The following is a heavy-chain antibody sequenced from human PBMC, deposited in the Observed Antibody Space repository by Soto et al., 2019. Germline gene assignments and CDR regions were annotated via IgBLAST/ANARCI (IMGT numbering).Heavy chain of an antibody. Sequence: EVQLVESGGGLVKPGGSLRLSCAASGFTFSSYSMNWVRQAPGKGLEWVSSLSSSSSYIYCADSVKGRFTISRDNAKNSLYLQMNSLRAEDTAVYYCARGLHCSGGSCVFDYWGQGTLATVSS. CDR3: ARGLHCSGGSCVFDY. V-gene: IGHV3-21*01. CDR2: LSSSSSYI. CDR1: GFTFSSYS. D-gene: IGHD2-15*01. J-gene: IGHJ4*02.